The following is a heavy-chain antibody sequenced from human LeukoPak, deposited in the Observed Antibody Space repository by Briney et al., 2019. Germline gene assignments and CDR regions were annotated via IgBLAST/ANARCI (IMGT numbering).Heavy chain of an antibody. J-gene: IGHJ4*02. V-gene: IGHV3-23*01. D-gene: IGHD6-19*01. CDR1: GFTFSSYA. CDR3: AKDHLPGIVVADRDY. CDR2: ISGSGGST. Sequence: GGSLRLSCAASGFTFSSYAMSWVRQAPGKGLEWVSAISGSGGSTYYADSAKGRFTISRDNSKNTVYLQINSLRAEDTAVYYCAKDHLPGIVVADRDYWGQGTLVTVSS.